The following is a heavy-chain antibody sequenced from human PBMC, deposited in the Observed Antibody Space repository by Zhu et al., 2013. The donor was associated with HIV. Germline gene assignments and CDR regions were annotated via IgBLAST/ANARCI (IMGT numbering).Heavy chain of an antibody. CDR1: GGSISSSSYY. D-gene: IGHD2-15*01. V-gene: IGHV4-39*07. CDR2: IYYSGST. CDR3: ARGVYWCSGGSCDYMDV. J-gene: IGHJ6*03. Sequence: QLQESGPGLVKPSETLSLTCTVSGGSISSSSYYWGWIGSIYYSGSTYYNPSLKSRVTISVDTSKNQFSLKLSSVTAADTAVYYCARGVYWCSGGSCDYMDVWGKGTTVTVSS.